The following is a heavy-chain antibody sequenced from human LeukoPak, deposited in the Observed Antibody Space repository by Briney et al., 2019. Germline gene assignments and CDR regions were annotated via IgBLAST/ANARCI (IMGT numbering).Heavy chain of an antibody. V-gene: IGHV4-61*01. CDR2: IYHSGST. J-gene: IGHJ4*02. CDR1: GGSVRSDSYY. D-gene: IGHD6-19*01. Sequence: SETLSLTCTVSGGSVRSDSYYWSWIRQPPGKGLEWIGEIYHSGSTNYNPSLKSRVTISVDKSKNQFSLKLSSVTAADTAVYYCASGQVGIAVAAAYYFDYWGQGTLVTVSS. CDR3: ASGQVGIAVAAAYYFDY.